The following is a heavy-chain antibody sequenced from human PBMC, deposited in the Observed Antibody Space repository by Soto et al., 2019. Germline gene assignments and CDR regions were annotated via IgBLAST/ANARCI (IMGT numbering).Heavy chain of an antibody. Sequence: EVQLLESGGGLVQPGGSLRLSCAASGFTFSSYAMSWVRQAPGKGLEWVSAISGSGGSTYYADSVKSRFTISRDNSKNTLYLQMNSLRAEDTAVYYCAKVPHNHYDFWSGTPYYYYYYMDVWGKGTTVTVSS. J-gene: IGHJ6*03. CDR2: ISGSGGST. CDR1: GFTFSSYA. D-gene: IGHD3-3*01. CDR3: AKVPHNHYDFWSGTPYYYYYYMDV. V-gene: IGHV3-23*01.